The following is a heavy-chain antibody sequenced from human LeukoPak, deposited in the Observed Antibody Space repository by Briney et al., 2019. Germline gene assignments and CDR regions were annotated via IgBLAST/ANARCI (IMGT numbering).Heavy chain of an antibody. CDR1: GFTFSSYE. D-gene: IGHD3-10*02. V-gene: IGHV3-48*03. J-gene: IGHJ6*04. CDR2: ISSSGSTI. Sequence: PGGSLRLSCAASGFTFSSYEMNWVRQAPGKGLECGSYISSSGSTIYYADSVKGRFTISRDNAKNSLYLQMTSLRAEDTAVYYCAELGITMIGGVWGKGTTVTISS. CDR3: AELGITMIGGV.